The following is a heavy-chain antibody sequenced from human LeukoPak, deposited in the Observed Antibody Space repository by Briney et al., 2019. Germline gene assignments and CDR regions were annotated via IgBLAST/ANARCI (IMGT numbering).Heavy chain of an antibody. CDR2: ISAYNGNT. J-gene: IGHJ4*02. Sequence: ASVKVSCKASGYTFTSYGISWVRQAPGQGLEWMGWISAYNGNTNYAQKLQGGVTMTTDTSTSTAYMELRSLRSDDTAVYYCARYYGDYDPIFSPFDYWGQGTLVTVSS. D-gene: IGHD4-17*01. CDR3: ARYYGDYDPIFSPFDY. V-gene: IGHV1-18*01. CDR1: GYTFTSYG.